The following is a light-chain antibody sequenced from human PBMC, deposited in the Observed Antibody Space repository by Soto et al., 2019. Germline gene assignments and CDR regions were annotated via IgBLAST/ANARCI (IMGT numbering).Light chain of an antibody. CDR2: DND. V-gene: IGLV1-44*01. CDR1: SSNIGSKS. Sequence: QSVLTHPPSSSGTPGQSVTISASGSSSNIGSKSVSWYQQRPGTAPKLLIYDNDKRPSGVPVRFSGSKSATSASLAISGLQYEDEGDYYCAKWDDSRNCYVFGHGKKVTV. J-gene: IGLJ1*01. CDR3: AKWDDSRNCYV.